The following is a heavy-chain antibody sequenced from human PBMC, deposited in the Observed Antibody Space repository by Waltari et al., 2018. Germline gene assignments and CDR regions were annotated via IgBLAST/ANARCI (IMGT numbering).Heavy chain of an antibody. CDR2: INHRGST. Sequence: QVQLQQWGAGLLKPSETLSLTCAVYGGSFSGYYWSWIRQPPGKGLEWIGEINHRGSTNYNPSLKSRVTISVDTSKNQFSLKLSSVTAADTAVYYCARHYDFWSGLSFDPWGQGTLVTVSS. CDR1: GGSFSGYY. J-gene: IGHJ5*02. D-gene: IGHD3-3*01. V-gene: IGHV4-34*01. CDR3: ARHYDFWSGLSFDP.